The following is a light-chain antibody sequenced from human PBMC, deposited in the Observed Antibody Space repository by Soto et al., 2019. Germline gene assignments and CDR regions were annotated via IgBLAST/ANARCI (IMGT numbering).Light chain of an antibody. CDR2: DAS. J-gene: IGKJ4*01. CDR1: QSISRT. Sequence: EIVLTQSPDTLSAPPGERATLSCRASQSISRTLAWYQQKSGQPPRLLIYDASTRATGFPARFSGSGSGTEFTLPISSLQSEDFAVYYCQQYNNWPLTFGGGTTVEIK. CDR3: QQYNNWPLT. V-gene: IGKV3D-15*01.